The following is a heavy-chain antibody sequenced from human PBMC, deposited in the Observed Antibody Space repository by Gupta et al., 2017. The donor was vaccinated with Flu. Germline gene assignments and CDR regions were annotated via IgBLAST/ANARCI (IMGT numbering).Heavy chain of an antibody. CDR1: SSYY. J-gene: IGHJ4*02. CDR3: ARLPYSSGWYRYFDY. Sequence: SSYYWGWIRQPPVKGLEWIGSIYYSGSTYYNPSLKSRVTISVDTSKNQFSLKLSSVTAADTAVYYCARLPYSSGWYRYFDYWGQGTLVTVSS. D-gene: IGHD6-19*01. CDR2: IYYSGST. V-gene: IGHV4-39*01.